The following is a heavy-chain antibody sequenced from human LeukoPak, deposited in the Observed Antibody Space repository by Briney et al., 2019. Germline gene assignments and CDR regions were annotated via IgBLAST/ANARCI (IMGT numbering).Heavy chain of an antibody. CDR3: SKLSSDWFNDY. J-gene: IGHJ4*02. Sequence: GGSLRLSCAASEFTFSNYAMNWVRQAPGKGLEWVSGISGGGGSTYYADSVKGRFTISRDNSKNTLYLQMNSLRAEDTAIYYCSKLSSDWFNDYWGQGALVTVSS. V-gene: IGHV3-23*01. CDR1: EFTFSNYA. D-gene: IGHD6-19*01. CDR2: ISGGGGST.